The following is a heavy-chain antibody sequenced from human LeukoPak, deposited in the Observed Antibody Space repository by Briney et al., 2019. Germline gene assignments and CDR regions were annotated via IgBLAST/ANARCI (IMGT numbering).Heavy chain of an antibody. CDR2: IYYSGST. CDR1: GGSISSNSYY. Sequence: SETLSLTCSVSGGSISSNSYYWGWIRQPPGKGQEWIGSIYYSGSTYHNPSLKSRVTISVDTSKNQFSLKLSSVTAADTAMYYCVYTSGWYLYSYFDCWGQGTLVTVSS. V-gene: IGHV4-39*01. D-gene: IGHD6-19*01. J-gene: IGHJ4*02. CDR3: VYTSGWYLYSYFDC.